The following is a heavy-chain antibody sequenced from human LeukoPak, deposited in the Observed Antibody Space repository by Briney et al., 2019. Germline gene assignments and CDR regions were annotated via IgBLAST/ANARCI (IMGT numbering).Heavy chain of an antibody. V-gene: IGHV3-30*18. CDR2: ISYDGSNK. CDR1: GFTFSSYG. D-gene: IGHD3-22*01. Sequence: GGSLRLSCAASGFTFSSYGMHWVRQAPGKGLEWVAVISYDGSNKYYADSVKGRFTISRDNSKNTLYLQMNSLRAEDTAVYYCAKEMGGDSSGYYFDYWGQGTLVTVSS. J-gene: IGHJ4*02. CDR3: AKEMGGDSSGYYFDY.